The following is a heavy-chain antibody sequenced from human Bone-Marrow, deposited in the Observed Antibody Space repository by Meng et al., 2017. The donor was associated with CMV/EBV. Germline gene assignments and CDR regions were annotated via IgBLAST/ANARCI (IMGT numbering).Heavy chain of an antibody. D-gene: IGHD6-13*01. J-gene: IGHJ4*02. CDR1: GFTFSYYA. CDR3: ARDLRAAAFDY. V-gene: IGHV3-30*14. CDR2: ISYDGNNK. Sequence: GESLKISCAASGFTFSYYAMHWVRQAPGKGLEWVAVISYDGNNKYYADSVKGRFTISRDNSKNTLYLQMNSLRAEDTAVYYCARDLRAAAFDYWGQGTLVTVSS.